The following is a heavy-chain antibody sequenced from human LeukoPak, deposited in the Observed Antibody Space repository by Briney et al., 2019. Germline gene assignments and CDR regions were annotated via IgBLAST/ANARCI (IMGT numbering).Heavy chain of an antibody. CDR2: ISGSGGST. CDR3: ARALDYDFWILPDY. CDR1: GFTFSSYA. J-gene: IGHJ4*02. D-gene: IGHD3-3*01. V-gene: IGHV3-23*01. Sequence: GGSLRLSCAASGFTFSSYAMSWVRQAPGKGLEWVSAISGSGGSTYYADSVKGRFTISRDNSKNTLYLQMNSLRAEDTAVYYCARALDYDFWILPDYWGQGTLVTVSS.